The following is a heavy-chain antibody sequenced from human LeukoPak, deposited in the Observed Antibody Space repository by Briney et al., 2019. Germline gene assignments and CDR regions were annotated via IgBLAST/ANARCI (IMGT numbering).Heavy chain of an antibody. Sequence: SETLSLTRTVSGGSISSSSYYWGWIRQPPGKGLEWIGSIYYSGSTYYNPSLKSRVTMSADTSKNQLSLKLSSVTAADTAVYYCARPYYYDSRIDPWGQGILVTVSS. CDR1: GGSISSSSYY. CDR2: IYYSGST. J-gene: IGHJ5*02. CDR3: ARPYYYDSRIDP. D-gene: IGHD3-22*01. V-gene: IGHV4-39*07.